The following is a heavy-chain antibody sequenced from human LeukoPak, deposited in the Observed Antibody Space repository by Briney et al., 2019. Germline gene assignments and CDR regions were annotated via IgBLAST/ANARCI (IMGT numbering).Heavy chain of an antibody. D-gene: IGHD6-19*01. CDR2: IKKDGTET. J-gene: IGHJ5*02. Sequence: GGSLRLSCAVSGFTFSSYWMSWVRQTPGKGLEWVANIKKDGTETKYVDSVRGRFTISRDNAKNSLFLQMNSLRAEDTAVYYCVREGGSDWYSGWFDPWGQGTLVTVSS. V-gene: IGHV3-7*01. CDR3: VREGGSDWYSGWFDP. CDR1: GFTFSSYW.